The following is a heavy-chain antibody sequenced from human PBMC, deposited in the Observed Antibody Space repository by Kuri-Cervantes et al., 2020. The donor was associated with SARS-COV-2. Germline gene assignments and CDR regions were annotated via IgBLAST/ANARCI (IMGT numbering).Heavy chain of an antibody. J-gene: IGHJ6*02. CDR2: ISGSGGST. D-gene: IGHD2-21*01. V-gene: IGHV3-23*01. CDR1: GCTFSSYG. Sequence: GSLKISCAASGCTFSSYGMHWVRQAPGKGLEWVSAISGSGGSTYYADSVKGRFTISRDNSKNTLYLQMNSLRAEDTAVYYCAEVAQLTYCGGDCYFYYYYGMDVWGQGTTVTVSS. CDR3: AEVAQLTYCGGDCYFYYYYGMDV.